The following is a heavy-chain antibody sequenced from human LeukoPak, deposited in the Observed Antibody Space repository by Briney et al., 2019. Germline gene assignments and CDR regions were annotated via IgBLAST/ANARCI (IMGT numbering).Heavy chain of an antibody. Sequence: ASVKVSCTASGYTFTSYGISWVRQAPGQGLEWMGWINTNTGNPTYAQGFTGRFVFSLDTSVSTAYLQISSLKAEDTAVYYCARGVGCSSTSCYLGWFDPWGQGTLVTVSS. V-gene: IGHV7-4-1*02. CDR2: INTNTGNP. J-gene: IGHJ5*02. CDR1: GYTFTSYG. CDR3: ARGVGCSSTSCYLGWFDP. D-gene: IGHD2-2*01.